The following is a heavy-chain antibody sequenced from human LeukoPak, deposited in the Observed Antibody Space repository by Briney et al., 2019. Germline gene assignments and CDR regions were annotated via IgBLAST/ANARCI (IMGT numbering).Heavy chain of an antibody. CDR2: IYYSGST. CDR1: GGSISSYY. V-gene: IGHV4-59*12. D-gene: IGHD3-3*01. Sequence: PSETLSLTCTVSGGSISSYYWSWIRQPPGKGLEWIGYIYYSGSTNYNPSLKSRVTISVDTSKNQFSLKLSSVTAADTAVYYCAKDYHDFWSGYFIWGQGTMVTVSS. CDR3: AKDYHDFWSGYFI. J-gene: IGHJ3*02.